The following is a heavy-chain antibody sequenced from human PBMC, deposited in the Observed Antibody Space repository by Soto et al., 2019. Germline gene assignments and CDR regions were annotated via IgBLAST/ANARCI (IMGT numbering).Heavy chain of an antibody. D-gene: IGHD5-18*01. CDR2: MSATGGST. Sequence: QLLESGGDLIQPGGSLRLSCAASGVSFSSYSMSWVRQAPGKGLEWVSGMSATGGSTYYVDSVKGRFIISRDNSWKTLYLQMNSLRADDTAVYYCAKSWGDTWQESAFHIWGLGTMVTVSA. CDR3: AKSWGDTWQESAFHI. CDR1: GVSFSSYS. J-gene: IGHJ3*02. V-gene: IGHV3-23*01.